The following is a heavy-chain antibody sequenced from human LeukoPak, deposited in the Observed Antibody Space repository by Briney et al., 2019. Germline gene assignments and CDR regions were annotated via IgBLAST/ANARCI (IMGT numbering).Heavy chain of an antibody. D-gene: IGHD6-19*01. CDR1: SGSISSSNYY. V-gene: IGHV4-61*02. CDR3: ARDGSGTLTGFDP. CDR2: ISTIGST. J-gene: IGHJ5*02. Sequence: PSETLSLTCTVSSGSISSSNYYWSWIRQPAGKGLEWIGRISTIGSTNYNPSLNSRVTISIDTSKNQFSLKLSSVTAADTAVYYCARDGSGTLTGFDPWGQGTLVTVSS.